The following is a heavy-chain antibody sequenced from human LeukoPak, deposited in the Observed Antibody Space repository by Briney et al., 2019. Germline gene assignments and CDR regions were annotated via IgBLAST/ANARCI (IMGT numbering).Heavy chain of an antibody. CDR3: AKDAKYYYDSTSYDY. V-gene: IGHV3-30*18. CDR2: ISYDGSNK. Sequence: GGSLRLSCAASGFTFSSYGMHWVRQAPGKGLEWVAVISYDGSNKYYADSVKGRFTISRDNSKNTLYLQMNSLRAEDTAVYYCAKDAKYYYDSTSYDYWGQGTLVTVSS. J-gene: IGHJ4*02. D-gene: IGHD3-22*01. CDR1: GFTFSSYG.